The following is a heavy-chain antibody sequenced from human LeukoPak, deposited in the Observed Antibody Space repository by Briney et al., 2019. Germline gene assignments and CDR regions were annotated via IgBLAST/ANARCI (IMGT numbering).Heavy chain of an antibody. CDR1: GFTLSSYA. Sequence: GGSLRLSCAASGFTLSSYAMSWVRQAPGKGLEWVSAISGSGGSTYYADPVKGRFTISRDNSKNTLYLQINSLRAEDTAVYYCAKERVYISSTSCFDYWGQGTLVTVSS. J-gene: IGHJ4*02. CDR3: AKERVYISSTSCFDY. V-gene: IGHV3-23*01. D-gene: IGHD2-2*01. CDR2: ISGSGGST.